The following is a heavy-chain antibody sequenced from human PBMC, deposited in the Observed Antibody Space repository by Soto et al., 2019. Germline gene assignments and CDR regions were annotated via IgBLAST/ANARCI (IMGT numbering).Heavy chain of an antibody. Sequence: GGSLRLSCAASGFTFSSYAMSWVRQAPGKGLEWVSAISGSGGSTYYADSVKGRFTISRDNSKNTLYLQMNSLRAEDTAVYYCAKSLPHFIAARRALDYWGQGTLVTVSS. D-gene: IGHD6-6*01. CDR1: GFTFSSYA. CDR2: ISGSGGST. J-gene: IGHJ4*02. CDR3: AKSLPHFIAARRALDY. V-gene: IGHV3-23*01.